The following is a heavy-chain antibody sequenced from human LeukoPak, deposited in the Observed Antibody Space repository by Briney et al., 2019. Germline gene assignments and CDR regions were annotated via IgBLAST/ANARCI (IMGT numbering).Heavy chain of an antibody. CDR3: ARDTQLELLRV. Sequence: GASVKGSCKASGYTFTSYYMHWVRQAPGQGLEWMGIINPSGGSTSYAQKFQGRVTMTRDTSTSTVYMELSSLRSEDTAVYYCARDTQLELLRVWGQGTLVTVSS. CDR1: GYTFTSYY. V-gene: IGHV1-46*01. D-gene: IGHD1-7*01. CDR2: INPSGGST. J-gene: IGHJ4*02.